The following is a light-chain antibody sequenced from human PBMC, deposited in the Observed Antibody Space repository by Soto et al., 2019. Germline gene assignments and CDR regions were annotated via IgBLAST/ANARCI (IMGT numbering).Light chain of an antibody. CDR3: QQFDTSPRT. CDR1: QSVGSRY. CDR2: GAS. V-gene: IGKV3-20*01. J-gene: IGKJ1*01. Sequence: EIVLTQSPGTLSLSPGERATLSCRASQSVGSRYLAWYQQKPGQAPRLLIYGASSRATGIPDGFSGSGSGTDFTLTISRLEPEDFAVYYCQQFDTSPRTFGQGTKVDIK.